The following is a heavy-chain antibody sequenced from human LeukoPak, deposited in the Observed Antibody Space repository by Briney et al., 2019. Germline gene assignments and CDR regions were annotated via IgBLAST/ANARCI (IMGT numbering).Heavy chain of an antibody. D-gene: IGHD1/OR15-1a*01. CDR1: GYSFTSYW. V-gene: IGHV5-51*01. CDR2: IYPGDSDT. Sequence: GESLQISCKGSGYSFTSYWIGWVRQMPGKGLEWMGIIYPGDSDTRYSPSFEGQVTISADKSINTAYLQWSSLKASDTAMYYCATSESQTRFDFWGQGTLVTVSS. J-gene: IGHJ4*02. CDR3: ATSESQTRFDF.